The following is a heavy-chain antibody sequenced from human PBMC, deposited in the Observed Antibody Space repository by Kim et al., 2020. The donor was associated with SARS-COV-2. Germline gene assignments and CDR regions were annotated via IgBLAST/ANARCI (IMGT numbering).Heavy chain of an antibody. V-gene: IGHV1-3*01. CDR3: ARGQITMVRGVMPYGMDV. CDR1: GYTFTSYA. D-gene: IGHD3-10*01. J-gene: IGHJ6*02. Sequence: ASVKVSCKASGYTFTSYAMHWVRQAPGQRLEWMGWINAGNGNTKYSQKFQGRVTITRDTSASTAYMELSSLRSEDTAVYYCARGQITMVRGVMPYGMDVWGQGTTVTVSS. CDR2: INAGNGNT.